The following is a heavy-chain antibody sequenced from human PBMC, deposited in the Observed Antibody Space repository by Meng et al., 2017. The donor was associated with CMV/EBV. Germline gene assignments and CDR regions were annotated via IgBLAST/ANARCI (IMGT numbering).Heavy chain of an antibody. J-gene: IGHJ6*02. CDR1: GGSISSGDYY. CDR2: IYYSGST. D-gene: IGHD3-10*01. CDR3: ARVGVYGSGSFYYYYCGMDV. Sequence: SETLSLTCTVSGGSISSGDYYWSWIRQPPGKGLEWIGYIYYSGSTYYNPSLKSRVTISVDTSKNQFSLKLSSVTAADTAVYYCARVGVYGSGSFYYYYCGMDVWGQGTTVTVSS. V-gene: IGHV4-30-4*08.